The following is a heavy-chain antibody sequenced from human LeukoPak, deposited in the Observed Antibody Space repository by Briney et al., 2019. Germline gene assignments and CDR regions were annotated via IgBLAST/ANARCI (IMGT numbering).Heavy chain of an antibody. V-gene: IGHV3-48*03. Sequence: GGSLRLSCAASGFTFSTYEMNWVRQAPGKGLEWLSYISSDTGTIYYADSVEGRFTISRDNAKNTLYLQMNSLRAEDTAVYYCTTKPGLNSAGGQGTLVTVSS. CDR3: TTKPGLNSA. CDR2: ISSDTGTI. J-gene: IGHJ4*02. D-gene: IGHD3/OR15-3a*01. CDR1: GFTFSTYE.